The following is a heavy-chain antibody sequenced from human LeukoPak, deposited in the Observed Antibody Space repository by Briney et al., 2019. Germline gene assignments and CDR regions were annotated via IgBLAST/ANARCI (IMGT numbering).Heavy chain of an antibody. V-gene: IGHV1-46*04. Sequence: ASVKVSCKASGYTFTIYYMHWVRQAPGQGLEWMGIINPSGGSTSYAQKLQGRVTMTRDTSTSTVYMELSSLRSEDTAVFYCARDRESILWWTPGNAFDIWGQGTMVTVSS. CDR2: INPSGGST. D-gene: IGHD2-21*01. CDR1: GYTFTIYY. J-gene: IGHJ3*02. CDR3: ARDRESILWWTPGNAFDI.